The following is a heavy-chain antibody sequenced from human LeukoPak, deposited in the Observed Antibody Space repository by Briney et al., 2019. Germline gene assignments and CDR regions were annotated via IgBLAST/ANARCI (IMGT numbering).Heavy chain of an antibody. Sequence: SETLSLTCTVSGGSISSSSYYWGWIRQPPGKGLEWIGSIYYSGSTYYNPSLKSRVTISVDTSKNQFSLKLSSVTAADTAVYYCARDPHFGYGPQTGYWGQGTLVTVSS. D-gene: IGHD5-18*01. CDR3: ARDPHFGYGPQTGY. V-gene: IGHV4-39*07. CDR1: GGSISSSSYY. CDR2: IYYSGST. J-gene: IGHJ4*02.